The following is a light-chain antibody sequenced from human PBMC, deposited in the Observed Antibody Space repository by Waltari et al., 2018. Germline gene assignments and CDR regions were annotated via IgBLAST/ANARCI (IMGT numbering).Light chain of an antibody. CDR1: SSDVGGYNY. CDR2: DVS. CDR3: CSYAGSYTFVV. V-gene: IGLV2-11*01. Sequence: QSALTQPRSVSGSPEPSVTISCTGTSSDVGGYNYVSWYQQHPGKAPKLMIYDVSKRPSGVPDRFSGSKSGNTASLTISGLQAEDEADYYCCSYAGSYTFVVFGGGTKLTVL. J-gene: IGLJ2*01.